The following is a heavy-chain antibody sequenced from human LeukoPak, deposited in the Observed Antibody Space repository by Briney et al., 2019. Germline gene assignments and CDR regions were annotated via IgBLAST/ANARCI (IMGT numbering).Heavy chain of an antibody. CDR1: GFTFTSYW. D-gene: IGHD1-26*01. J-gene: IGHJ4*02. V-gene: IGHV3-7*01. CDR3: ARYSGTYYASSFDY. CDR2: IKEDGSEK. Sequence: GGSLRLSCAASGFTFTSYWMTWVRQAPGKGLEGVANIKEDGSEKYYVDSVKGRFTISRDNAKNSLYLQMNSLRAEDTAVYYCARYSGTYYASSFDYWGQGTLVTVSS.